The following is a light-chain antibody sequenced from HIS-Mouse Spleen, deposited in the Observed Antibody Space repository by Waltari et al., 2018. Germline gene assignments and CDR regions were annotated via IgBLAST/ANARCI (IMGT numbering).Light chain of an antibody. Sequence: QSALTQPPSASGSPGQSVTISCTGTSSDVGGYNYVSRYQQHPGKAPKLMIYEVSQLPSWFPDRFSGSTSCNTASLTVSVLQADDEADYYYSSYAGSNNWVFGGGTKLTVL. V-gene: IGLV2-8*01. CDR2: EVS. CDR1: SSDVGGYNY. J-gene: IGLJ2*01. CDR3: SSYAGSNNWV.